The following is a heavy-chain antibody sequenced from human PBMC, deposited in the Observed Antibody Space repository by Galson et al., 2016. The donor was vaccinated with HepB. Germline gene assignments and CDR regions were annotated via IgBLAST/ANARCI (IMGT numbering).Heavy chain of an antibody. CDR1: EFTFSSYA. CDR3: AKALWVRQQLAYYFDY. Sequence: SLRLSCAASEFTFSSYAMAWVRQAPGKGLEWVSGISHSGGTTYYADSVKGRFTVSRDNSKNTLYLQMSSLGAEDTAVYYCAKALWVRQQLAYYFDYWGQGTLVTVSS. CDR2: ISHSGGTT. V-gene: IGHV3-23*01. J-gene: IGHJ4*02. D-gene: IGHD6-13*01.